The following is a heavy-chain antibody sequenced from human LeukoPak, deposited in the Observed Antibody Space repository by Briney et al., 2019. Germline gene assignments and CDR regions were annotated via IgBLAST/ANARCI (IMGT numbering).Heavy chain of an antibody. CDR2: ISYDGSNK. CDR3: AREVPFLWDSYYYYYMDV. CDR1: GFTFSSYA. V-gene: IGHV3-30*04. J-gene: IGHJ6*03. Sequence: PGGSLRLSCVASGFTFSSYAMHWVRQAPGKGLEWVAVISYDGSNKYYADSVKGRFTISRDNSKNTLYLQMNSLRAEDTAVYYCAREVPFLWDSYYYYYMDVWGKGTTVTVSS. D-gene: IGHD1-26*01.